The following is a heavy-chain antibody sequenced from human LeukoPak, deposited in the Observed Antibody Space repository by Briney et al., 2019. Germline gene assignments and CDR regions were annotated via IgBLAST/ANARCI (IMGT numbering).Heavy chain of an antibody. CDR1: GGTFSSYA. Sequence: ASVKVSCKASGGTFSSYAISWVRQAPGQGLEWMGGIIPIFGTANYAQKFQGRVTITADESTSTAYMELSSLRSEDTAVYYCARGGTVTTISAWFDPWGQGTLVTVSS. D-gene: IGHD4-17*01. CDR3: ARGGTVTTISAWFDP. CDR2: IIPIFGTA. V-gene: IGHV1-69*13. J-gene: IGHJ5*02.